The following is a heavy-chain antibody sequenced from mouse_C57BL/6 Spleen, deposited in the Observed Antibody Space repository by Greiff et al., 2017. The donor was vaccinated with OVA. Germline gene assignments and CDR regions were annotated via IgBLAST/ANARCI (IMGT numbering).Heavy chain of an antibody. CDR2: INPNNGGT. V-gene: IGHV1-26*01. Sequence: EVQLQQSGPELVKPGASVKISCKASGYTFTDYYMNWVKQSHGKSLEWIGDINPNNGGTSYNQKFKGKATLTVDKSSSTAYMELRSLTSEDSAVYYCARIYYDYDERLYAMDYWGQGTSVTVSS. D-gene: IGHD2-4*01. J-gene: IGHJ4*01. CDR1: GYTFTDYY. CDR3: ARIYYDYDERLYAMDY.